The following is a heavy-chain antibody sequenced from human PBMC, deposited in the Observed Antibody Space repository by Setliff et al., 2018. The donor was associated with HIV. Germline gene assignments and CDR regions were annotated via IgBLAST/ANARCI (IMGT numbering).Heavy chain of an antibody. J-gene: IGHJ5*02. CDR2: IYTSGSI. V-gene: IGHV4-61*02. CDR3: AREDGEYTSSPRWFDP. D-gene: IGHD6-13*01. CDR1: GGSISRGSYY. Sequence: PSETLSLTCTVSGGSISRGSYYWSWIRQPAGKGLEWIGRIYTSGSIHYNPSLKSRVTISVDTSKNQFSLKVSSVNAPDTAVYFCAREDGEYTSSPRWFDPWCQGTQVTVSS.